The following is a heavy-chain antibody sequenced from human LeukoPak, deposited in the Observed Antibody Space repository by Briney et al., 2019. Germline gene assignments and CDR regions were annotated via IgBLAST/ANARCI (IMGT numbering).Heavy chain of an antibody. J-gene: IGHJ6*03. CDR1: GGSISSSSYY. D-gene: IGHD1-7*01. CDR2: IYYSGST. Sequence: PSETLSLTCTVSGGSISSSSYYWGWFRQPPGKGLEWIGSIYYSGSTYYNPSLKSRVTISVDTSKNQFSLKLSSVTAADTAVYYCASLNWNYRYYYYYMDVWGKGTTVTVSS. CDR3: ASLNWNYRYYYYYMDV. V-gene: IGHV4-39*07.